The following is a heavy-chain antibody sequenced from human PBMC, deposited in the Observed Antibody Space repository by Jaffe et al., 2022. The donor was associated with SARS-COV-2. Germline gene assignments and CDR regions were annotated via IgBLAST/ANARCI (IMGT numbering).Heavy chain of an antibody. D-gene: IGHD3-22*01. J-gene: IGHJ4*02. CDR3: ARRGEYYYDSSGYYGGFDY. CDR1: GYTFTSYY. CDR2: INPSGGST. Sequence: QVQLVQSGAEVKKPGASVKVSCKASGYTFTSYYMHWVRQAPGQGLEWMGIINPSGGSTSYAQKFQGRVTMTRDTSTSTVYMELSSLRSEDTAVYYCARRGEYYYDSSGYYGGFDYWGQGTLVTVSS. V-gene: IGHV1-46*01.